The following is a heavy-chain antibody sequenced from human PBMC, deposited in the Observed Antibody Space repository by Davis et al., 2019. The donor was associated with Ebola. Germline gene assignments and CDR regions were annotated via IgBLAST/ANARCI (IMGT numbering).Heavy chain of an antibody. J-gene: IGHJ6*02. CDR1: GFTFSSYW. D-gene: IGHD2-15*01. V-gene: IGHV3-7*01. Sequence: GGSLRLSCAASGFTFSSYWMSWVRQAPGKGLEWVANIKQDGSEKYYVDSVKGRFTISRDNSKNTLYLQMNSLRAEDTAVYYCAKALQYCSGGSCLYYYYYGMDVWGQGTTVTVSS. CDR2: IKQDGSEK. CDR3: AKALQYCSGGSCLYYYYYGMDV.